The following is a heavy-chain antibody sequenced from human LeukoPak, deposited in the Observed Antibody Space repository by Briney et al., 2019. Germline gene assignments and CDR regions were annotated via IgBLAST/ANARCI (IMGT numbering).Heavy chain of an antibody. CDR2: IYSGGST. CDR1: GITFTPYT. V-gene: IGHV3-53*04. J-gene: IGHJ5*02. D-gene: IGHD4-11*01. Sequence: GGSLRLSCAASGITFTPYTMNWVRQAPGKGLEWVSVIYSGGSTYYADSVKGRFTISRHNSKNTLYLQMNSLRAEDTAVYYCARGGFSNYAEFDPWGQGTLVTVSS. CDR3: ARGGFSNYAEFDP.